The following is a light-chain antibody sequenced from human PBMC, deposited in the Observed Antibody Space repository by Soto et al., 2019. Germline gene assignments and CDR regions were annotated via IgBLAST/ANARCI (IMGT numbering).Light chain of an antibody. J-gene: IGLJ1*01. CDR1: SSDVGGYNY. Sequence: QTALTQPASVSGPPGQSINISCTGTSSDVGGYNYVSWYQHHPGKAPKLITYDVSNRPSGVSNPFSGSKSGNTASLTISGLRPEDEADYYCSSYTTSNTRQIVFGTGTQLTVL. CDR3: SSYTTSNTRQIV. V-gene: IGLV2-14*03. CDR2: DVS.